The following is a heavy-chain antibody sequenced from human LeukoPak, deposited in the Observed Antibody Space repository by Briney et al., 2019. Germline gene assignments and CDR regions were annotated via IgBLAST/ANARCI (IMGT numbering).Heavy chain of an antibody. Sequence: GASVKVSCKASGYTFTGYYMHWVRQAPGQGLEWMGRINPNSGGTNYAQKFQGRVTMTRDTSISTAYRELSRLRSDDTAVYYCARVGSRDGYNYYGYWGQGTLVTVSS. CDR3: ARVGSRDGYNYYGY. J-gene: IGHJ4*02. V-gene: IGHV1-2*06. CDR2: INPNSGGT. CDR1: GYTFTGYY. D-gene: IGHD5-24*01.